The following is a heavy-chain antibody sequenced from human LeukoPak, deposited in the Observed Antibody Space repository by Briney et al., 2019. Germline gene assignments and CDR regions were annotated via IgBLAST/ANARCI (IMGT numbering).Heavy chain of an antibody. Sequence: GGSLRLSCAASGFTFSSNYMSWVRHAPGKGLVWVSRINSDGSSTSYADSVKGRFTISRDNAKNTLYLQMNSLRAEDTAVYYCARVPYDYGGAWGFDYWGQGTLVTVSS. CDR1: GFTFSSNY. CDR3: ARVPYDYGGAWGFDY. D-gene: IGHD4-23*01. CDR2: INSDGSST. J-gene: IGHJ4*02. V-gene: IGHV3-74*01.